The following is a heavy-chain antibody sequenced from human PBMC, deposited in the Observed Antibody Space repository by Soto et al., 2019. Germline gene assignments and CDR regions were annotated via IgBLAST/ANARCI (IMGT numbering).Heavy chain of an antibody. D-gene: IGHD3-10*01. J-gene: IGHJ5*02. Sequence: QVQLVQSGAEVKKPGASVKVSCKASGYTFTSYGISWVRQAPGQGLQWMGWINTYNGNTDYEQRLQGRVTLTTDTSTSTAYMELRSLRSDDSAVYYFARVAASGSYSDNWFDPWGQGTLVTVSS. V-gene: IGHV1-18*01. CDR3: ARVAASGSYSDNWFDP. CDR2: INTYNGNT. CDR1: GYTFTSYG.